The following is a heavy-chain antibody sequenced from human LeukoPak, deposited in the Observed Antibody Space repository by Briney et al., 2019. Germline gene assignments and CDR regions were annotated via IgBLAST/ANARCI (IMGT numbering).Heavy chain of an antibody. J-gene: IGHJ4*02. CDR2: IRYDGSNK. CDR1: GFTFSSYG. Sequence: GGSLRLSCAASGFTFSSYGMHWVRQAPGKGLEWVAFIRYDGSNKYYADSVKGRFTISRDNSKNTLYLQMNSLRAEDTAVYYCAKGKGHPHLYYFDYWGQGTLVTVSS. V-gene: IGHV3-30*02. CDR3: AKGKGHPHLYYFDY.